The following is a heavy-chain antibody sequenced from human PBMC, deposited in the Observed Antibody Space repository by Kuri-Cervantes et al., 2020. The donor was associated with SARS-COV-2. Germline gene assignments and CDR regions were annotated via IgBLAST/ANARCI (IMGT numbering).Heavy chain of an antibody. J-gene: IGHJ4*02. CDR3: ARGESPTTYYYDSNYYFDY. D-gene: IGHD3-22*01. CDR2: IIPIFGTA. V-gene: IGHV1-69*13. CDR1: GGTFSSYA. Sequence: SGKVSCKASGGTFSSYAISWVRQAPGQGLEWMGGIIPIFGTANYAQKFQGRVTITADESTSTAYMELSSLRSEDTAVYYCARGESPTTYYYDSNYYFDYWGQGTLVTVSS.